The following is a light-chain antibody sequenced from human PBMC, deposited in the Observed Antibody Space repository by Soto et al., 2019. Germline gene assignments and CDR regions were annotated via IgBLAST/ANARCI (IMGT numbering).Light chain of an antibody. V-gene: IGKV4-1*01. CDR3: QQYCCSPLT. CDR2: WAS. Sequence: DIVLTQSPDSLAVSLGERATINCKSSQSVLYSSNNKNYLAWYQQRPGQPPKLLIYWASTRESGVPDRFSGSGSGTDFTLTISSLQAEDVAVYYCQQYCCSPLTFGAGTKVEIK. CDR1: QSVLYSSNNKNY. J-gene: IGKJ4*01.